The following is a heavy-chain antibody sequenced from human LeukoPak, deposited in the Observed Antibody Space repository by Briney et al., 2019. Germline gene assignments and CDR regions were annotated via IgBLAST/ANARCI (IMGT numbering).Heavy chain of an antibody. V-gene: IGHV3-30*02. Sequence: GGSLRLSCAASGFTFSSYGMHWVRQAPGKGLEWVAFIRYDGSNKYYADSVKGRFTISRDNSKNTLCLQMNSLRAEDTAVYYCAKPIAAAGGGFDYWGQGTLVTVSS. CDR2: IRYDGSNK. CDR3: AKPIAAAGGGFDY. J-gene: IGHJ4*02. D-gene: IGHD6-13*01. CDR1: GFTFSSYG.